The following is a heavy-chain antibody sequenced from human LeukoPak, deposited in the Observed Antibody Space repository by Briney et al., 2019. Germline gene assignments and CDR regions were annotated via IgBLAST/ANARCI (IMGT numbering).Heavy chain of an antibody. CDR3: ARDQAAVTYYYNGMDV. Sequence: SETLSLTCTVSGGSISNNNYYWVWMRQPPGRGLEWIGSISYSGTTYYNPSLKSRVTISLDTSENQFSLKVRSVTVADTAIYYCARDQAAVTYYYNGMDVWGQGTTVTVSS. CDR2: ISYSGTT. V-gene: IGHV4-39*07. CDR1: GGSISNNNYY. D-gene: IGHD6-13*01. J-gene: IGHJ6*02.